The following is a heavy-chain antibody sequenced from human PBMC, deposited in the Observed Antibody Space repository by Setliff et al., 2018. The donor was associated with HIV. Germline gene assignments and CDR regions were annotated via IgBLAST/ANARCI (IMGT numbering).Heavy chain of an antibody. Sequence: PGGSLRLSCAASGFTFSSYAMSWVRQAPGKGLEWVSVIYSGGSSTYYADSVKGRFTISRDNSKNTLYLQMNSLRAEDTAVYYCAKGPKYYDILTGYYMDYYYMDVWGKGTTVTVSS. CDR2: IYSGGSST. D-gene: IGHD3-9*01. V-gene: IGHV3-23*03. CDR3: AKGPKYYDILTGYYMDYYYMDV. J-gene: IGHJ6*03. CDR1: GFTFSSYA.